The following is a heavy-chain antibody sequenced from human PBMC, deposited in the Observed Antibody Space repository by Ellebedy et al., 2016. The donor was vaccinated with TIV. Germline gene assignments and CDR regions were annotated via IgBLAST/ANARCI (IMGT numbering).Heavy chain of an antibody. CDR3: ASLAVAGSLDHGMDV. CDR1: GDSVSSNSAT. V-gene: IGHV6-1*01. CDR2: TYYRSKWYY. Sequence: SQTLSLTCAISGDSVSSNSATWSWIRQSPSRGLEWLGRTYYRSKWYYNYAVSVKSRITINPDTSKNQVSLQLNSVTPEDTAVYYCASLAVAGSLDHGMDVWGQGTTVTVSS. J-gene: IGHJ6*02. D-gene: IGHD6-19*01.